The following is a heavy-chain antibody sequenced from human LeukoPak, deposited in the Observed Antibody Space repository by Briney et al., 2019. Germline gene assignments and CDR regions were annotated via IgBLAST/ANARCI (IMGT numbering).Heavy chain of an antibody. V-gene: IGHV1-2*02. J-gene: IGHJ4*02. CDR2: INPNSGGT. D-gene: IGHD3-22*01. Sequence: ASAKVSCKASGYTFTGYYMHWVRQAPGQGLEWMGWINPNSGGTNYARKFQGRVTMTRDTSISTAYMELSRLRSDDTAVYYCARPREDDSSGYYYDYWGQGTLVTVSS. CDR1: GYTFTGYY. CDR3: ARPREDDSSGYYYDY.